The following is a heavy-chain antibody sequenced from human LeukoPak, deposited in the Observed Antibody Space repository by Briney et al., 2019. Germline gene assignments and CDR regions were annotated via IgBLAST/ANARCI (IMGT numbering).Heavy chain of an antibody. CDR3: ARGRVSSWYLAEFDL. CDR2: TYYRSKWYN. J-gene: IGHJ5*02. Sequence: SQTLSLTCAISGDSASINSAAWNWIRQSPSRGLEWLGRTYYRSKWYNDYAVSVKSRITINPDTSKNQFSLQLNSVTPEDTAVYYCARGRVSSWYLAEFDLWGQGTLVTVSP. D-gene: IGHD6-13*01. V-gene: IGHV6-1*01. CDR1: GDSASINSAA.